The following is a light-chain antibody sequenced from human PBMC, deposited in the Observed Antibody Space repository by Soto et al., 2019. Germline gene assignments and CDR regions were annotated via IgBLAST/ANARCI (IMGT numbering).Light chain of an antibody. V-gene: IGLV2-14*01. J-gene: IGLJ1*01. CDR3: TSHTGGGSLDG. CDR2: EVT. Sequence: QSVLTQPASVSGSPGQSITISCTGTRSDVGANHYVSWYQQYPGEAPKVIIYEVTNRPSGVSNRFSGSKSDHTASLTISGLQAEDEADYYCTSHTGGGSLDGFGTGTKLTVL. CDR1: RSDVGANHY.